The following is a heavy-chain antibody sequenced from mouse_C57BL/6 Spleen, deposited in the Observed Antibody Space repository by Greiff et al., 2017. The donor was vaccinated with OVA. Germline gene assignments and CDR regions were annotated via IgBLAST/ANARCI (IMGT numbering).Heavy chain of an antibody. CDR2: IDPSDRYT. Sequence: QVQLQQSGAELVMPGASVKLSCKASGYTFTSYWMHWVKQRPGQGLEWIGEIDPSDRYTHYNQKLKGKSTLTVDQSSSTAYMQLSSLTSEDSAVYYCAREGITTVVAEYYAMDYWGQGTSVTVSS. D-gene: IGHD1-1*01. J-gene: IGHJ4*01. V-gene: IGHV1-69*01. CDR3: AREGITTVVAEYYAMDY. CDR1: GYTFTSYW.